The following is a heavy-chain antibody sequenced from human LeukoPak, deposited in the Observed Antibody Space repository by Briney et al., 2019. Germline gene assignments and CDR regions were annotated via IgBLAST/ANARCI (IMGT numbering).Heavy chain of an antibody. D-gene: IGHD4-23*01. Sequence: GGSLRLSCAASGFTFSKIEMDWIRQTPGKGLEWLAYISISGSTIYYADSVKGRFTVSRDNARNSLYLQLNSLRAEDTGVYYCARQSEIVGGWLFDYWGQGTPVTVSS. J-gene: IGHJ4*02. CDR1: GFTFSKIE. V-gene: IGHV3-48*03. CDR2: ISISGSTI. CDR3: ARQSEIVGGWLFDY.